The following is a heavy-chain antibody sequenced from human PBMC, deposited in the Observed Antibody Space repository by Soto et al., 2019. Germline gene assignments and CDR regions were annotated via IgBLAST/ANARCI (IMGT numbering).Heavy chain of an antibody. D-gene: IGHD2-15*01. CDR1: GYTFTSYG. CDR3: AREDIQDIVVVVVAPEGLGY. J-gene: IGHJ4*02. V-gene: IGHV1-18*01. Sequence: QVQLGQSGAEVKKPGASVKVSCKASGYTFTSYGISWVRQDPGQGREWMGRISGYNGNSNYAQNLQGRVTMTTDTSTSTAYMELRSLRSDDTAVYYCAREDIQDIVVVVVAPEGLGYWGQGTLVTVSS. CDR2: ISGYNGNS.